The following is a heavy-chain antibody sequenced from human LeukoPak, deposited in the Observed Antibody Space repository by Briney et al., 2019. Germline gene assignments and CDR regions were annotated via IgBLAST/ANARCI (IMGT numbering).Heavy chain of an antibody. J-gene: IGHJ5*02. Sequence: SVKVSCKASGGTFSSYAISWVRQAPGQGLEWMGGIIPIFGTANYAQEFQGRVTITADESTSTAYMELSSLRSEDTAVYYCARAGGYCSSTSCYLDWFDPWGQGTLVTVSS. D-gene: IGHD2-2*01. V-gene: IGHV1-69*13. CDR3: ARAGGYCSSTSCYLDWFDP. CDR2: IIPIFGTA. CDR1: GGTFSSYA.